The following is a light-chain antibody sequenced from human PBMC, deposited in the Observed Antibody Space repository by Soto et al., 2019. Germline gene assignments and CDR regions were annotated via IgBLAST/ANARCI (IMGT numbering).Light chain of an antibody. V-gene: IGKV1-5*01. CDR1: QSISSW. CDR3: QQYNSHSRT. CDR2: DAS. Sequence: DIPMTQSPSTLSASVGDRVTITCRASQSISSWLAWYQQKPGKAPKLLIYDASSLESGVPSRFSGSGSGTEFPLTLSRLQPDDFATYYCQQYNSHSRTFGQGTKVEIK. J-gene: IGKJ1*01.